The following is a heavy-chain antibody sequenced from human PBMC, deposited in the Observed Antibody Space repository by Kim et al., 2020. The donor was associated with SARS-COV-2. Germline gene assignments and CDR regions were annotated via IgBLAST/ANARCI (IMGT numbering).Heavy chain of an antibody. J-gene: IGHJ1*01. CDR1: GYSFTSYW. CDR3: ARGVEYSSSSTEYFQH. Sequence: GESLKISCKGSGYSFTSYWIGWVRQMPGKGLEWMGIIYPGDSDTRYSPSFQGQVTISADKSISTAYLQWSSLKASDTAMYYCARGVEYSSSSTEYFQHWGQGTMSTDSS. D-gene: IGHD6-13*01. CDR2: IYPGDSDT. V-gene: IGHV5-51*01.